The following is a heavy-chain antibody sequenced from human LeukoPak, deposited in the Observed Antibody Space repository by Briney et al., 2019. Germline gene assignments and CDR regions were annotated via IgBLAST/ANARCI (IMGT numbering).Heavy chain of an antibody. CDR3: ARDRSWFGETYYYSMDV. CDR2: IYSSGST. V-gene: IGHV4-4*07. Sequence: SETLSLTCTVSGVSISTYYGSWIRQPAGKGLEWIGRIYSSGSTNYNPSLKSRVTMSVDTSKNQFSLKLSSVTAADTAVYFCARDRSWFGETYYYSMDVWGKGTTVTVSS. D-gene: IGHD3-10*01. J-gene: IGHJ6*03. CDR1: GVSISTYY.